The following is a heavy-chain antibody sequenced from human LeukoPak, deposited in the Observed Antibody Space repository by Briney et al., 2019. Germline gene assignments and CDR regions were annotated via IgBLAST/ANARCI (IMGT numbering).Heavy chain of an antibody. J-gene: IGHJ4*02. CDR1: GFTFSSYD. Sequence: GGSLRLSCAASGFTFSSYDMHWVRQAPGKGLEWVAVISSDGSNKYYADTVKGRFTISRDKFKNTLYLQMNSLRAEDTALYYCAKVAMLGGGYYRREIDYWGQGTLVTVSS. CDR3: AKVAMLGGGYYRREIDY. CDR2: ISSDGSNK. D-gene: IGHD3-22*01. V-gene: IGHV3-30*18.